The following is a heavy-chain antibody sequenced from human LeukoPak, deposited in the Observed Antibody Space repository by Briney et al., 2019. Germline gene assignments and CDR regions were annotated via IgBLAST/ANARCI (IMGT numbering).Heavy chain of an antibody. J-gene: IGHJ4*02. V-gene: IGHV1-2*02. CDR3: ARGYLSAPGTFDY. CDR1: GYTFTDYY. Sequence: GASLKVSRKASGYTFTDYYIHWVRQAPGQGLEWMGYFNPNTGGTNYALKFLVRVTMTGDTSISTAYMELSRLRSDDTAVYFCARGYLSAPGTFDYWGQGPLVTVSS. CDR2: FNPNTGGT. D-gene: IGHD6-13*01.